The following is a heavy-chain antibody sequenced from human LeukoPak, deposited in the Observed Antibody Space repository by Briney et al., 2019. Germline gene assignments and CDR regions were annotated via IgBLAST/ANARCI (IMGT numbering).Heavy chain of an antibody. J-gene: IGHJ6*04. CDR3: ARGDYDILTGHGGFKYYGMDV. D-gene: IGHD3-9*01. V-gene: IGHV3-13*05. CDR2: IGTAGDP. Sequence: PGGSLRLSCAASGFTFSSYDMHWVRQATGKGLEWVSAIGTAGDPYYPGSVKGRFTISREKAKNSLYLQMNSLRAGDTAVYYCARGDYDILTGHGGFKYYGMDVWGKGTTVTVSS. CDR1: GFTFSSYD.